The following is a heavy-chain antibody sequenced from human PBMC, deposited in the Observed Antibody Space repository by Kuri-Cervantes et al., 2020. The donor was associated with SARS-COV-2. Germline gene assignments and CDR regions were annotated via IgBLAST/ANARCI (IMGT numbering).Heavy chain of an antibody. J-gene: IGHJ4*02. CDR1: GFTFNNYA. Sequence: LSLTCAASGFTFNNYAMHWVRQTPGEGLEWVAITSYDGSTKYYADSVKGRLTISRDNSKNTLYLQMNNLRGEDTAVYFCARGRVGVQDFWGQGTLVTVSS. CDR3: ARGRVGVQDF. V-gene: IGHV3-30-3*01. D-gene: IGHD2-21*01. CDR2: TSYDGSTK.